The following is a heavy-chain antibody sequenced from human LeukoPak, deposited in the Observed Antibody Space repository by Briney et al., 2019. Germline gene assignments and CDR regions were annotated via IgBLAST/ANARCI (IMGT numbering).Heavy chain of an antibody. Sequence: GGSLRLSCAASGFTFDDYGMSWVRQVAGQGLEWVSGIDWNGASTGYADSVKGRFTISRDNAKKSLYLQMNSLRAEDTALYYCARDFHSSGYYHYFHYWGQGTLVTVSS. V-gene: IGHV3-20*04. CDR2: IDWNGAST. D-gene: IGHD3-22*01. J-gene: IGHJ4*02. CDR1: GFTFDDYG. CDR3: ARDFHSSGYYHYFHY.